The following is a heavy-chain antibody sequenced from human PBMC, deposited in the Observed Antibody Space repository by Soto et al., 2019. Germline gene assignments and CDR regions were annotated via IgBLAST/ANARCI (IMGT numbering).Heavy chain of an antibody. Sequence: EVQLVESGGGLVQPGGSLRLSCAASGFTFSTYEFNWVRQAPGRGLEWISYISVSGNIIKYADSVKGRLTISRDNAENSLHLHMSSLRVDDTAVYFCVRDTMRASAAASLDYWGQGTQVIVSS. J-gene: IGHJ4*02. CDR1: GFTFSTYE. V-gene: IGHV3-48*03. D-gene: IGHD6-13*01. CDR3: VRDTMRASAAASLDY. CDR2: ISVSGNII.